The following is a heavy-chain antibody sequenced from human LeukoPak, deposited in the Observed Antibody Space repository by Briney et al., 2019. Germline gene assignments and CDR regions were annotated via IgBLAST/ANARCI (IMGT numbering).Heavy chain of an antibody. CDR3: ARVGYSYGYGY. V-gene: IGHV1-69*13. CDR2: IIPIFGTA. J-gene: IGHJ4*02. D-gene: IGHD5-18*01. Sequence: SVKVSCKASGYTFTSYYMHWVRQAPGQGLEWMGGIIPIFGTANYAQKFQGRVTITADESTSTAYMELSSLRSEDTAVYYCARVGYSYGYGYWGQGTLVTVSS. CDR1: GYTFTSYY.